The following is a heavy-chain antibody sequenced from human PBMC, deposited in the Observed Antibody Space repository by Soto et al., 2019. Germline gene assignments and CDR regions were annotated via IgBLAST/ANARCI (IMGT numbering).Heavy chain of an antibody. CDR2: INPGNRNT. CDR1: GYTFTNYP. V-gene: IGHV1-3*01. J-gene: IGHJ3*02. D-gene: IGHD3-16*01. CDR3: ARDVGAFDI. Sequence: QVQPVQSGAEVKKPGASVKVSCKASGYTFTNYPMHWVRQAPGQRLEWMGWINPGNRNTKYSQKFQGRVTITRDTSASTAYMELSSLRSEDTAVYYCARDVGAFDIWGQGTMVTVSS.